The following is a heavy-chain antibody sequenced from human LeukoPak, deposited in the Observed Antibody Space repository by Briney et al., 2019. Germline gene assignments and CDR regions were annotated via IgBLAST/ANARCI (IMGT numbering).Heavy chain of an antibody. CDR2: IYYRGST. J-gene: IGHJ6*02. V-gene: IGHV4-59*08. Sequence: SETLSLTCTVSGGSISSYYWSWIRQPPGKGLEWIGYIYYRGSTNYNPSLKSRVTISVDTSKNQFSLKLGSVTAADTAVYYCARLRRDQYYYYGMDVWGQGTTVTVSS. CDR1: GGSISSYY. CDR3: ARLRRDQYYYYGMDV.